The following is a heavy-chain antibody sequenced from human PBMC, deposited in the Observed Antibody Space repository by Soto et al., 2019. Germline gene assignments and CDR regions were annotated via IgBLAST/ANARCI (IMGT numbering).Heavy chain of an antibody. D-gene: IGHD2-2*01. V-gene: IGHV3-48*03. CDR1: GFTFSSFE. Sequence: GGSLRLSCAASGFTFSSFEMNWVRQAPGKGLECVSYISSSGSTKYYADSVKGRFTISRDNSKNTVFLQMNSLTAEDTAVFYCAKVAPTRADVGSYSYYGLDVWGQGTTVTVSS. CDR2: ISSSGSTK. CDR3: AKVAPTRADVGSYSYYGLDV. J-gene: IGHJ6*02.